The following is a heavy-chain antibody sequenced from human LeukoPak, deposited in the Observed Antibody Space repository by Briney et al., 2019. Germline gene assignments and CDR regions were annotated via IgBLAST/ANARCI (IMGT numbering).Heavy chain of an antibody. Sequence: PSETLSLTCAVYGGSFSGYYWSWIRQPPGKGLEWIGEINHSGRTNYNPSLKSRVTISVDTSKNQFSLKLSSVTAADTAVYYCAREGSSWYHFDYWGQGTLVTVSS. CDR1: GGSFSGYY. V-gene: IGHV4-34*01. CDR3: AREGSSWYHFDY. CDR2: INHSGRT. D-gene: IGHD6-13*01. J-gene: IGHJ4*02.